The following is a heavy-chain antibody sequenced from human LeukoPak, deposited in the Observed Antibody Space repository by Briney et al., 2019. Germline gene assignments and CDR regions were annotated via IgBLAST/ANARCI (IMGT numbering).Heavy chain of an antibody. Sequence: GGSLRLSCVASGLTFSSYGMHWVRQAPGKGLEWVSAISGSGGSTYYADSVKGRFTISRDNSKNTLYLQMNSLRAEDTAVYYCAKGGGSSWYYFDYWGQGTLVTVSS. D-gene: IGHD6-13*01. V-gene: IGHV3-23*01. CDR2: ISGSGGST. J-gene: IGHJ4*02. CDR1: GLTFSSYG. CDR3: AKGGGSSWYYFDY.